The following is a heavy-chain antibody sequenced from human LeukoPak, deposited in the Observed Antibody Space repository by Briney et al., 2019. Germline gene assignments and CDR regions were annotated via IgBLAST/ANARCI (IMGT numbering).Heavy chain of an antibody. V-gene: IGHV3-23*01. CDR3: AKVLYSGYYYYTDV. J-gene: IGHJ6*03. Sequence: GGSLRLSCAASGFTFSSYAMSWVRQAPGKGLEWVSAISGSGGSTYYADSVKGRFTISRDNSKNTLYLQMNSLRAEDTAVYYCAKVLYSGYYYYTDVWGKGTTVTVSS. CDR1: GFTFSSYA. CDR2: ISGSGGST. D-gene: IGHD2-15*01.